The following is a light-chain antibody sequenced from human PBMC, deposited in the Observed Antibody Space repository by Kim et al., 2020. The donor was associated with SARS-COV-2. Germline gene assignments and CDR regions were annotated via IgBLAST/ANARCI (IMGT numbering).Light chain of an antibody. CDR2: EVS. CDR1: SSDFGGFNY. V-gene: IGLV2-14*03. J-gene: IGLJ2*01. CDR3: SSYTNSNTRV. Sequence: QSALTQPASVSGSPGQSITISCTGTSSDFGGFNYLSWYQQHPGKAPKLIIYEVSNRPSGVSHRFSASKSGNTASLTISGLQADDEADYYCSSYTNSNTRVFGGGTKLTVL.